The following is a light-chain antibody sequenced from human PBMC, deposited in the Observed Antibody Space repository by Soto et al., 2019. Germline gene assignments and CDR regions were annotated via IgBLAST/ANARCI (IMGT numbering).Light chain of an antibody. J-gene: IGKJ3*01. CDR1: QYITSY. V-gene: IGKV1-33*01. Sequence: DIQMTQSPSSLSASVGDRVTITCQASQYITSYLNWYQHKPGKAPKLLIYDASILEAGVPPRFSGSGSGTDFTLTISSLQPEDVATYYCQHCDYLPIFGPGTTVDFK. CDR2: DAS. CDR3: QHCDYLPI.